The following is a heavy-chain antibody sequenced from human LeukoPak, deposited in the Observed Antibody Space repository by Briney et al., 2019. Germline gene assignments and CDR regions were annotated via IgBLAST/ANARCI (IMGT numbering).Heavy chain of an antibody. D-gene: IGHD5-18*01. Sequence: PGGSLRLSCAASGFTFSDYYMSWIRQAPGKGLEWVSYISSSGSTIYYAGSVKGRFTIPRDNAKNSLYLQMNSQRAEDTAVYYCARDRDTAMVYFDYWGQGTLVTVSS. V-gene: IGHV3-11*01. J-gene: IGHJ4*02. CDR1: GFTFSDYY. CDR3: ARDRDTAMVYFDY. CDR2: ISSSGSTI.